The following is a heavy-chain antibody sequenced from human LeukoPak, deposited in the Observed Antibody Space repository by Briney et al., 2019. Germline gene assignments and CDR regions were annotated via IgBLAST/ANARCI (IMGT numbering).Heavy chain of an antibody. Sequence: ASVKVSCKASGYTFTSYDINWVRQATGQGLEWMGWMNPNSGNTGYAQKFQGRVTMTRNTSISTAYTELSSLRSEDTAVYYCARVAYDFWSGYSIYYYYYMDVWGKGTTVTVSS. CDR3: ARVAYDFWSGYSIYYYYYMDV. D-gene: IGHD3-3*01. CDR1: GYTFTSYD. V-gene: IGHV1-8*01. CDR2: MNPNSGNT. J-gene: IGHJ6*03.